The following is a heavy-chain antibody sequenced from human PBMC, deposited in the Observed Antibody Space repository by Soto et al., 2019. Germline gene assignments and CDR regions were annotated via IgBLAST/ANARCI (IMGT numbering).Heavy chain of an antibody. D-gene: IGHD3-3*01. V-gene: IGHV3-53*04. Sequence: GGSLRLSCAASGFTVSSNYMSWVRQAPGKGLEWVSVIYSGGSTYYADSVKGRFTISRHNSKNTLYLQMNSLRAEDTAVYYCARGFGVDDFWSGLDAFDIWGQGTMVTVSS. CDR3: ARGFGVDDFWSGLDAFDI. CDR2: IYSGGST. CDR1: GFTVSSNY. J-gene: IGHJ3*02.